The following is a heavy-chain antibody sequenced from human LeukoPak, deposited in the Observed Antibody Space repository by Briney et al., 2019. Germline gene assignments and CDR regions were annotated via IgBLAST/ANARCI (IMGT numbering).Heavy chain of an antibody. CDR1: GYSFSSYW. CDR2: IYPGDSDT. D-gene: IGHD2-15*01. CDR3: ARHLVDWYFDL. J-gene: IGHJ2*01. V-gene: IGHV5-51*01. Sequence: EESLKISCKGSGYSFSSYWIGWVRQMPGKGLEWMGIIYPGDSDTRYSPSFQGQVSISVDKSISTAYLQWSSLQASDTAMYYCARHLVDWYFDLWGRGTLVTVSS.